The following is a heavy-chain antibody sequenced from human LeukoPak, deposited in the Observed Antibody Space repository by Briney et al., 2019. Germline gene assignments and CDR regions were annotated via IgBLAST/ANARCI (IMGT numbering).Heavy chain of an antibody. V-gene: IGHV1-2*02. Sequence: ASVKVSCKASGYTFTGFYIHWVRQAPGQGLEWMGWINPGTGGTSYAQNFQARVTLTRDTSTSTAYMELNSLRSDDTAVYFCARSHYYDSSGHFDYWGQGTLVTVSS. CDR1: GYTFTGFY. CDR2: INPGTGGT. D-gene: IGHD3-22*01. CDR3: ARSHYYDSSGHFDY. J-gene: IGHJ4*02.